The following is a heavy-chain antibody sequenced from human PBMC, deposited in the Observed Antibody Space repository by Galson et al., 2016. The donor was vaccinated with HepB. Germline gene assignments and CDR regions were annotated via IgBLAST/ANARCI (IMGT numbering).Heavy chain of an antibody. CDR3: VTERRTSSWCF. J-gene: IGHJ1*01. CDR2: INEDGSKK. D-gene: IGHD6-13*01. CDR1: GFTFSSYW. Sequence: SLRLSCAASGFTFSSYWMTWVRQAPGKGPEWMAHINEDGSKKYYVESVKGRSTISRDNAKNSLYLQMDSLRAEDTAVYSCVTERRTSSWCFWGQGTLVTVSS. V-gene: IGHV3-7*01.